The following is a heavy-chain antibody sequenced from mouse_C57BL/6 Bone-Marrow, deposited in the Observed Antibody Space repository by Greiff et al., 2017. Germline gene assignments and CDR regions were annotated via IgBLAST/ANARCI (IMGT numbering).Heavy chain of an antibody. J-gene: IGHJ3*01. CDR1: GYTFTDYE. D-gene: IGHD1-1*01. CDR3: TRIYYYGPWFAY. CDR2: IDPETGGT. V-gene: IGHV1-15*01. Sequence: QVQLKESGAELVRPGASVTLSCKASGYTFTDYEMHWVKQTPVHGLEWIGAIDPETGGTAYNQKFKGKAILTADKSSSTAYMELRSLTSEDSAVYYCTRIYYYGPWFAYWGQGTLVTVSA.